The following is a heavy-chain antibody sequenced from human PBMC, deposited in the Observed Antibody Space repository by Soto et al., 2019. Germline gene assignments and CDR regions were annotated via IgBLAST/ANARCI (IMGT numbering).Heavy chain of an antibody. CDR3: ARFVVPATRHPDFDY. V-gene: IGHV4-39*01. J-gene: IGHJ4*02. D-gene: IGHD2-15*01. CDR1: GGSISSSNYY. Sequence: QLQLQESGPGLVKPSEALSLTCTVSGGSISSSNYYWGWIRQPPGKGLDWIGNIYYSGTPYYNPSLKSRATISIDTSKNQFSLRLNSVTAADTGVYYCARFVVPATRHPDFDYWGQGTLVTVSS. CDR2: IYYSGTP.